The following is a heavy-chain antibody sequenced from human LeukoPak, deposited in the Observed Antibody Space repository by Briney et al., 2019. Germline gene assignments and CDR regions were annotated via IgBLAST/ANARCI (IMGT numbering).Heavy chain of an antibody. CDR3: AREKSYYGSGSSVPRAFDI. D-gene: IGHD3-10*01. CDR2: ISAYNGNT. J-gene: IGHJ3*02. CDR1: GYTFTSYG. Sequence: ASLKVSCKTSGYTFTSYGISWVRQAPGQGLQWMGWISAYNGNTNYAQKLQGRVTMTTDTSTSTAYMELRSLRSDDTAVYYCAREKSYYGSGSSVPRAFDIWGQGTMVTVSS. V-gene: IGHV1-18*04.